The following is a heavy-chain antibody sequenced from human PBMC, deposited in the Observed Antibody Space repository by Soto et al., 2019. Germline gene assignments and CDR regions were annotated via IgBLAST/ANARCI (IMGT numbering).Heavy chain of an antibody. Sequence: SETRSRTWTVSGGSLGSYYWSWMRQPPGKGLEWIGYVFYTGRANYNASLKSRVSISLDTSNYQFCLKLSSVTAADTAVYYCARDGDGRMTTNPYYYNGMDVWGPGTTVTVSS. CDR1: GGSLGSYY. J-gene: IGHJ6*02. CDR3: ARDGDGRMTTNPYYYNGMDV. CDR2: VFYTGRA. V-gene: IGHV4-59*01. D-gene: IGHD4-4*01.